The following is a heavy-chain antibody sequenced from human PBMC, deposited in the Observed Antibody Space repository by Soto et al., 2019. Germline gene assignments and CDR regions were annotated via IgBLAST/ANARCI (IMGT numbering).Heavy chain of an antibody. CDR1: GGSISSSSYY. D-gene: IGHD3-22*01. V-gene: IGHV4-39*01. J-gene: IGHJ4*02. Sequence: QMQLHESGPGLVKPSETLSLTCTVSGGSISSSSYYWGWIRQPPGQGLEWLGTIYSLGNTYYNPSLKSRVTISVDKSKSQLFLKLSSVTAPDTAVYYCARKIYDSSGYYYAYWGQGTLVTVSS. CDR2: IYSLGNT. CDR3: ARKIYDSSGYYYAY.